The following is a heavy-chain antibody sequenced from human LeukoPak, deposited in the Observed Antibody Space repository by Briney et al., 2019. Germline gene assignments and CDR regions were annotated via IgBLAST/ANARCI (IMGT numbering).Heavy chain of an antibody. CDR2: ISGSGGST. CDR3: AKLNMPYCSSTSCYTFDH. CDR1: GFTFSSYA. D-gene: IGHD2-2*02. J-gene: IGHJ4*02. V-gene: IGHV3-23*01. Sequence: GGSLRLSCAASGFTFSSYAMSWVRQAPGKGLEWVSAISGSGGSTYYADSVKGRFTISRDNSKNTLYLQMNSLRAEDTAVYYCAKLNMPYCSSTSCYTFDHWGQGTLVTVSS.